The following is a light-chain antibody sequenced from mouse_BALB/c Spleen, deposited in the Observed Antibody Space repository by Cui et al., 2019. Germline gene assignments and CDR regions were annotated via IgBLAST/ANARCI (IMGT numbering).Light chain of an antibody. CDR3: QNDYSYT. CDR2: WAS. J-gene: IGKJ5*01. V-gene: IGKV8-19*01. Sequence: DIVMTQSPSSLTVTAGEKVTMSCTSSQSLLRSGNQKNDLTWYQQKPGQPPKLLIYWASTRESGVPDRFTGSGSGTDFTLTISSVQAEDLAVYYCQNDYSYTFGAGTKLELK. CDR1: QSLLRSGNQKND.